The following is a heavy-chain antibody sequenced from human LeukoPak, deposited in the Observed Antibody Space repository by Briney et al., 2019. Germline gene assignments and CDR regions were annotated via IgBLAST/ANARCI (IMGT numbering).Heavy chain of an antibody. D-gene: IGHD3-22*01. CDR3: ARGLLYYDSSGSLYYFDY. CDR2: IKQDGSEK. V-gene: IGHV3-7*01. J-gene: IGHJ4*02. CDR1: GFSFRHYW. Sequence: GGSLRLSCAGSGFSFRHYWMSWVRQAPGKGLEWVANIKQDGSEKYYVNSVKGRFTISRDNAKNSLYLQMNSLRAEDTAVYYCARGLLYYDSSGSLYYFDYWGQGTLVTVSS.